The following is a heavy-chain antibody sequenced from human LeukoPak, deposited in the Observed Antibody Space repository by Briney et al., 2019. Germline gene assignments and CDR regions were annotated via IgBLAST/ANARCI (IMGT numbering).Heavy chain of an antibody. CDR1: GGSISSGSYY. CDR2: IYTSGST. D-gene: IGHD4-23*01. CDR3: AREIARRGDYGGIKWDMGYFQH. V-gene: IGHV4-61*02. J-gene: IGHJ1*01. Sequence: PSETLSLTCTVSGGSISSGSYYWSWIRQPAGKGLEWIGRIYTSGSTNYNPSLKSRVTISVDTSKNQFSLKLSSVTAADTAVYYCAREIARRGDYGGIKWDMGYFQHWGQGTLVTVSS.